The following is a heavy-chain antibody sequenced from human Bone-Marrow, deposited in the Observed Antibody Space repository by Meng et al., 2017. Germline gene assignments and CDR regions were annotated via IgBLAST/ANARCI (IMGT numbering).Heavy chain of an antibody. CDR2: ISSSGSTI. Sequence: GGSLRLSCAASGFTFSAYWMNWVRQAPGKGLEWVSYISSSGSTIYYADSVKGRFTISRDNAKNSLYLQMNSLRAEDTAVYYCARGPFPSWIQLWLRGYFDYWGQGTLVTVSS. J-gene: IGHJ4*02. V-gene: IGHV3-48*04. D-gene: IGHD5-18*01. CDR3: ARGPFPSWIQLWLRGYFDY. CDR1: GFTFSAYW.